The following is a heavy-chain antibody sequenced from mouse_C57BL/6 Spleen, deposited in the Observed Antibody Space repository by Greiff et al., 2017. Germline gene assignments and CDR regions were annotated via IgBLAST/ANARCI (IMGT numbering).Heavy chain of an antibody. D-gene: IGHD3-1*01. CDR2: IYPGDGDT. J-gene: IGHJ1*03. Sequence: VQLLESGPELVQPGASVKISCKASGYAFSSSWMNWVKQRPGKGLEWIGRIYPGDGDTNYNGTFKGKATLAADKSSSTAYMQLSRLTSEDSAVCFCARGAWYFDVWGTGTTVTVSA. V-gene: IGHV1-82*01. CDR1: GYAFSSSW. CDR3: ARGAWYFDV.